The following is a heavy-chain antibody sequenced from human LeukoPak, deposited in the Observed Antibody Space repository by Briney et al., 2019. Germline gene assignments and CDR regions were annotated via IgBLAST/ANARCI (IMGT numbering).Heavy chain of an antibody. CDR3: GRHRSGSGTYFIDY. V-gene: IGHV3-7*01. CDR1: GFTFSSYS. Sequence: PGGSLRLSCVVSGFTFSSYSMIWVRQAPGKGLQWVANMKKDGSETKYVESVKGRFTISRDNAKNSLYLQMNSLRAVDTAVYYCGRHRSGSGTYFIDYWGQGTLVSVSS. D-gene: IGHD3-10*01. CDR2: MKKDGSET. J-gene: IGHJ4*02.